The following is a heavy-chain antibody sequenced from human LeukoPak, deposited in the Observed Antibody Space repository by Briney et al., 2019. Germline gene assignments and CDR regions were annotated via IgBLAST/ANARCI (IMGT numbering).Heavy chain of an antibody. Sequence: PGESLKISCKGSGYSFTNYWIGWVRHLPGKGLEWMGIIHPRDSDTRYSPSFQGQVTISADKSISTAYLQWSSLKASDTAMYYCARRYCSGSSCYLFDYWGQGTLVTVSS. D-gene: IGHD2-15*01. J-gene: IGHJ4*02. CDR2: IHPRDSDT. CDR1: GYSFTNYW. V-gene: IGHV5-51*01. CDR3: ARRYCSGSSCYLFDY.